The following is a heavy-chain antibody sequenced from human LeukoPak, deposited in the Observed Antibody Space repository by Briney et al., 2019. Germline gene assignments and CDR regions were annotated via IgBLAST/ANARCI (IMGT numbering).Heavy chain of an antibody. CDR1: GYTFTSYD. J-gene: IGHJ5*02. V-gene: IGHV1-8*03. CDR3: ARGRYWFDP. Sequence: ASVKVSSKASGYTFTSYDINWVRPATGQGIEWMGWMNPNSGNTGYSQKFHGRVTITRNTSISTAYMQLSSLRSEHTAVYYCARGRYWFDPWGQGTLVTVSS. CDR2: MNPNSGNT.